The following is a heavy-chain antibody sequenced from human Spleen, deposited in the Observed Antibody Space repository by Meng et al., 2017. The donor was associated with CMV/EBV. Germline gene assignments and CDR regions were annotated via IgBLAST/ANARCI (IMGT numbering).Heavy chain of an antibody. CDR3: ARQRYSGFVDS. Sequence: GSLRLSCTVSGGSISSSSYYWGWIRQPPGKGLEWIGSIYYSGSTYYNPSLKSRVTISVDTSKNQFSLKLSSVTAADTAVYYCARQRYSGFVDSWGQGALVTVSS. V-gene: IGHV4-39*07. D-gene: IGHD6-19*01. CDR2: IYYSGST. CDR1: GGSISSSSYY. J-gene: IGHJ4*02.